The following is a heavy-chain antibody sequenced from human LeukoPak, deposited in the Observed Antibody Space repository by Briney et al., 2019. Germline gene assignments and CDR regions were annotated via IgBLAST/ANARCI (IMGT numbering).Heavy chain of an antibody. J-gene: IGHJ4*02. Sequence: PGGSLRLSCAASGFTFSSYAMHWVRQAPGKGLEWVAVISYDGSNKYYADSVKGRFTISRDNSKNTLYLQMNSLRAEDTAVYYCARGHTYYDFWSGSTLDYWGQGTLVTVSS. CDR1: GFTFSSYA. D-gene: IGHD3-3*01. V-gene: IGHV3-30-3*01. CDR2: ISYDGSNK. CDR3: ARGHTYYDFWSGSTLDY.